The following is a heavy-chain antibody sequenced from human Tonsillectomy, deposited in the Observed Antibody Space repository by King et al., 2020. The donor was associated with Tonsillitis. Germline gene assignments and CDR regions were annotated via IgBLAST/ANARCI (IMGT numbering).Heavy chain of an antibody. D-gene: IGHD5-12*01. Sequence: VQLVESGGGLVQPGGSLRLSCAASGFPFSNYWMTWVRQAPGKGLECVANTKHDGSGKYYVDSVRGRFTISRDNAKNSLYLEMNNLRADDTAIYYCVSDSGHWGPGTLVTVSS. V-gene: IGHV3-7*01. CDR3: VSDSGH. CDR2: TKHDGSGK. CDR1: GFPFSNYW. J-gene: IGHJ4*02.